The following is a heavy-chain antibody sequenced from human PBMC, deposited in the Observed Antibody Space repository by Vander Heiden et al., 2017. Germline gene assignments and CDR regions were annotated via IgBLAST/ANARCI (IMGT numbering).Heavy chain of an antibody. CDR2: ISYDGSNK. CDR3: ARASLRFLEWSCMDV. D-gene: IGHD3-3*01. Sequence: QVQLVESGGGVVQPGRSLRLSCAASGFPFSGYAMHWGRQAPGKGLEWVAVISYDGSNKYYADSVKGRFTISRDNSKNTLYLQMNSLRAEDTAVYYCARASLRFLEWSCMDVWGQGTTVTVSS. J-gene: IGHJ6*02. CDR1: GFPFSGYA. V-gene: IGHV3-30*04.